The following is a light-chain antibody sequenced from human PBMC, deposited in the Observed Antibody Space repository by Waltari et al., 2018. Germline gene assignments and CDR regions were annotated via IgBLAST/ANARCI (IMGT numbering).Light chain of an antibody. CDR1: TSVSRA. J-gene: IGKJ1*01. CDR2: GAS. Sequence: EIVLTQSPGTLSLSPGERGTLSCRASTSVSRALPWYQQKPGQAPRLLIYGASTRATGVPDRFSGSESGTDYSLTISSLDPEDFAVYYCQHYVKLPVTYGQGTKVEI. CDR3: QHYVKLPVT. V-gene: IGKV3-20*01.